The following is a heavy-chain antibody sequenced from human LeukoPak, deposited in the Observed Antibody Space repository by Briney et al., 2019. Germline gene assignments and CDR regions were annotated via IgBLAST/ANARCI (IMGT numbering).Heavy chain of an antibody. CDR2: SSSSSSTI. Sequence: GGSLRLSCAASGFTFSSYSMNWVRQAPGKGLEWVSYSSSSSSTIYYADSVKGRFTISRDNAKNSLYLQMNSLRDEDTAVYYCARLPYCSGGSCYSDYYYYMDVWGKGTTVTVSS. D-gene: IGHD2-15*01. J-gene: IGHJ6*03. CDR3: ARLPYCSGGSCYSDYYYYMDV. V-gene: IGHV3-48*02. CDR1: GFTFSSYS.